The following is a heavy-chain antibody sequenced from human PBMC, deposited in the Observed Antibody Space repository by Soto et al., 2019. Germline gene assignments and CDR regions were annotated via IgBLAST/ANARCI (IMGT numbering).Heavy chain of an antibody. V-gene: IGHV3-53*01. D-gene: IGHD6-19*01. CDR1: GYTVSSYY. CDR3: ARRSSVAGTDYYYGMDV. Sequence: PSGSLKLSCAASGYTVSSYYMSWVRQAPGKGLEWVSVIYSGGSTYYADSFQGQVTISADKSINTVYLQWSSLKASDTAMYYCARRSSVAGTDYYYGMDVWGQGTTVTVSS. CDR2: IYSGGST. J-gene: IGHJ6*02.